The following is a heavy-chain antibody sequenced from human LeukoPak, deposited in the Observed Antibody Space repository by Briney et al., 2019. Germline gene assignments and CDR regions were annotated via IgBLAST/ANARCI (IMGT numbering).Heavy chain of an antibody. V-gene: IGHV4-38-2*01. Sequence: PSETLSLTCAASGYSISSGYYWGWIRQPPGKGLEWIGSIYHSGSTYYNPSLKSRVTISVDTSKNQFSLKLSSVTAADTAVYYCARGGYDILNGFDYWGQGTLVTVSS. CDR3: ARGGYDILNGFDY. CDR1: GYSISSGYY. CDR2: IYHSGST. J-gene: IGHJ4*02. D-gene: IGHD3-9*01.